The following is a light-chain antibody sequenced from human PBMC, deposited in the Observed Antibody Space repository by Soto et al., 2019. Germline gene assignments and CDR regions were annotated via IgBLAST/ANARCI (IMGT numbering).Light chain of an antibody. CDR1: QSVSSN. CDR3: QQYNNWPPWT. Sequence: EIVMTQSPATLSVSPGERATLSCRASQSVSSNLAWYQQKPGQAPRILIYCASTSATGIPARFSGSGSGTEFTLTISILQSEDFAVYYCQQYNNWPPWTFGQGTKVEIK. V-gene: IGKV3-15*01. CDR2: CAS. J-gene: IGKJ1*01.